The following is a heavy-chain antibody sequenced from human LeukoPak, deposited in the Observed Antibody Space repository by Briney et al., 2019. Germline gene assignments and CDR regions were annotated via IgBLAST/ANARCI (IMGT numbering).Heavy chain of an antibody. D-gene: IGHD3-10*01. CDR3: ARVIPMVRGPNLPDY. Sequence: GGSLRLSCAASGFTFSSYAMHRVRQAPGKGLEWVAVISYDGSNKDYADSVKGRFTISRDNSKNTLYLQMNSLRAEDTAVYYCARVIPMVRGPNLPDYWGQGTLVTVSS. CDR2: ISYDGSNK. V-gene: IGHV3-30*04. CDR1: GFTFSSYA. J-gene: IGHJ4*02.